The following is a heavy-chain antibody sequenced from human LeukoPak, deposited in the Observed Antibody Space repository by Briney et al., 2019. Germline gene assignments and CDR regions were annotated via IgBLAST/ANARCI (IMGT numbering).Heavy chain of an antibody. V-gene: IGHV4-59*08. CDR2: ISHSGST. Sequence: SETLSLTCTVSGGSISSYYWSWIRQPPGKGLEWIGYISHSGSTNYNPSLKSRVTISVDTSMNQFSLKLSSVTAADTPVYFCPKHVASCGSGWYRGDYFDYWGQGTLVTVSS. CDR3: PKHVASCGSGWYRGDYFDY. CDR1: GGSISSYY. J-gene: IGHJ4*02. D-gene: IGHD6-19*01.